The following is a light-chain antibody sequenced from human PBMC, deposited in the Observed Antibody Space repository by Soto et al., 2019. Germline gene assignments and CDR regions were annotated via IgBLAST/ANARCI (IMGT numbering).Light chain of an antibody. Sequence: DIQMTQSPSTLSASVGERVTVTCRASQNISRWLAWYQQKPGKAPKLLIYDASNLESGVPPRFSGGGSGTEITLTIGSLQPDDFAIYYCQQYQTYSPFTFGPGTKVDLK. CDR1: QNISRW. J-gene: IGKJ3*01. CDR3: QQYQTYSPFT. CDR2: DAS. V-gene: IGKV1-5*01.